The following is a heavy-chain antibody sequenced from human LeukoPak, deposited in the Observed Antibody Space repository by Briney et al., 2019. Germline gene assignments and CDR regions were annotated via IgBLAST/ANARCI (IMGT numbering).Heavy chain of an antibody. D-gene: IGHD5-18*01. V-gene: IGHV1-8*01. J-gene: IGHJ4*02. CDR3: ATYSYGLHYFDY. CDR2: MNPNSGKT. CDR1: RYTFTTYD. Sequence: ASVKVSCKASRYTFTTYDINWVRQAPGQGLEWMGWMNPNSGKTDYAQKFQGRVTMTEDTSTDTAYMELSSLRSEDTAVYYCATYSYGLHYFDYWGQGTLVTVSS.